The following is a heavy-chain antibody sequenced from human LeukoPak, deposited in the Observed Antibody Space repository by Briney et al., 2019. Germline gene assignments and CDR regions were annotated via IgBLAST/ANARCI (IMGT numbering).Heavy chain of an antibody. D-gene: IGHD3-3*01. CDR3: ATAFGVVDFDY. CDR1: GYTFTGYY. V-gene: IGHV1-2*02. J-gene: IGHJ4*02. CDR2: INPNSGDT. Sequence: GASVKVSCKASGYTFTGYYVHWVRQAPGQGLEWIGWINPNSGDTNYAQKFQGRVTMTRDTSISTAYMELSRLRSDDTAIYYCATAFGVVDFDYWGQGTLLTVSS.